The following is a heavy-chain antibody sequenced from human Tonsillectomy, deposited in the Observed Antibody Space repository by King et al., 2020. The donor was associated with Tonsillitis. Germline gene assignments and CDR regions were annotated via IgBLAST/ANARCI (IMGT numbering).Heavy chain of an antibody. D-gene: IGHD6-6*01. CDR1: TGSFSGCY. Sequence: VQLQQWGAGLLKPSETLSLTCAVNTGSFSGCYWSWVRQSPGKGVEWIGEINHSGSTNYNPSIRSRVTISVDTSKNQFSLKMSSVTAADAAVYYCARGLGEFSSSSVSGYFDSWGQGTLVTVSS. CDR3: ARGLGEFSSSSVSGYFDS. CDR2: INHSGST. V-gene: IGHV4-34*01. J-gene: IGHJ4*02.